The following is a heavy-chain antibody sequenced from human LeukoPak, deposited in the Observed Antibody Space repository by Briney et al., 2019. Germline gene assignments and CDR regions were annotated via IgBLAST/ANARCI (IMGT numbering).Heavy chain of an antibody. CDR1: GCTFSSYA. Sequence: GRSLRLSCAASGCTFSSYAMSWVHQAPGKGLEWVSAISGSGGSTYYADSVKGRFTISRDNSKNTLYLQMNSLRAEDTAVYYCAKEIMTTVTRTASFDYWGQGTLATVSS. CDR2: ISGSGGST. D-gene: IGHD4-17*01. CDR3: AKEIMTTVTRTASFDY. V-gene: IGHV3-23*01. J-gene: IGHJ4*02.